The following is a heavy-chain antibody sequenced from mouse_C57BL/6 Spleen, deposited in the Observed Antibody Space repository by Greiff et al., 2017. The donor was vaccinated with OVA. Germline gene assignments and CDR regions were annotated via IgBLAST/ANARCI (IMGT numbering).Heavy chain of an antibody. J-gene: IGHJ1*03. D-gene: IGHD1-1*01. CDR2: ISYDGSN. CDR1: GYSITSGYY. Sequence: EVQLVESGPGLVKPSQSLSLTCSVTGYSITSGYYWNWIRQFPGNKLEWMGYISYDGSNNYNPSLKNRISITRDTSKNQFFLKLNSVTTEDTATYYGARERDYYGSYWYFDVWGTGTTVTVSS. V-gene: IGHV3-6*01. CDR3: ARERDYYGSYWYFDV.